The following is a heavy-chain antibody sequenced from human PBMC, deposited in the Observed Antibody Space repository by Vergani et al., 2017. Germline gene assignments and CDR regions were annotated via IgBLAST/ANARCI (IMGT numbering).Heavy chain of an antibody. CDR1: GFTFSDFS. J-gene: IGHJ4*02. D-gene: IGHD3-16*01. Sequence: VPLVESGGGLVKPGGSLRLSCAASGFTFSDFSMSWVRQAPGKGLEWVAFIGSSGPYINYADSVKGRFIISRDNSKNTPFLEMKSLRTEDTATYFCAKGLGITLAAVWGGLDSWGPGTVVLVSS. CDR2: IGSSGPYI. V-gene: IGHV3-21*04. CDR3: AKGLGITLAAVWGGLDS.